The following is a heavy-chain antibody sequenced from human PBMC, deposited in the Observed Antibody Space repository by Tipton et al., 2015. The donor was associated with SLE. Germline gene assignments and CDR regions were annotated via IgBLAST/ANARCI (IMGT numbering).Heavy chain of an antibody. J-gene: IGHJ4*02. CDR2: IYYDGTA. V-gene: IGHV4-59*12. CDR3: ATVRLQRDGWYPWDF. D-gene: IGHD6-19*01. Sequence: TLSLTCTVSGASISNYYWGWIRQPPGKGLEWIGNIYYDGTAYSTPSLESRVSISVDTSKNQVSLRLASVTAADTAVYYCATVRLQRDGWYPWDFWGQGTLVTV. CDR1: GASISNYY.